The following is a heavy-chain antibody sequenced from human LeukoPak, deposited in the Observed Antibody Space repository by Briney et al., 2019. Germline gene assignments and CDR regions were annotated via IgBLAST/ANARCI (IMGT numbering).Heavy chain of an antibody. V-gene: IGHV4-39*01. CDR2: IYYSGST. Sequence: SETLSLTCTVSGGSISSSSYYWGWIRQPPGKGLEWIGSIYYSGSTYYNPSLKSRVAISVDTSKNQFSLKLSSVTAADTAVYYCARRYCSGGSCYSDNWFDPWGQGTLVAVSS. D-gene: IGHD2-15*01. J-gene: IGHJ5*02. CDR3: ARRYCSGGSCYSDNWFDP. CDR1: GGSISSSSYY.